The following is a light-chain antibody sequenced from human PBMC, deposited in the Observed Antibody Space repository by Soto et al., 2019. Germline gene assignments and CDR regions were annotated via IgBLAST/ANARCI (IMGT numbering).Light chain of an antibody. V-gene: IGKV1-9*01. CDR3: QQLNSYPLT. J-gene: IGKJ4*01. Sequence: DIQLTQSPSFLSASVGDRVTITCRASQGIRSYLAWYQQKPGQAPKLLIYVASTLQGGVPSRFSGSASGTEFTLTISSLQPEDFATYFCQQLNSYPLTFGGGTKVEIK. CDR1: QGIRSY. CDR2: VAS.